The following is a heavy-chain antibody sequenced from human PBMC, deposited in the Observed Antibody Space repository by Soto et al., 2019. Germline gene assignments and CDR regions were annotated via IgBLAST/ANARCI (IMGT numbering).Heavy chain of an antibody. Sequence: QVQLVQSGAEVKKPGSSVKVSCKASGGTFSSYAISWVRQAPGQGLEWMGGIIPIFGTANYAQKFQGRVTITADESTSTAYMELSSLRSEDTAVYYCARLRQPAEADYYYGMDVWGQGTTVTVSS. D-gene: IGHD1-1*01. CDR2: IIPIFGTA. CDR3: ARLRQPAEADYYYGMDV. CDR1: GGTFSSYA. J-gene: IGHJ6*02. V-gene: IGHV1-69*12.